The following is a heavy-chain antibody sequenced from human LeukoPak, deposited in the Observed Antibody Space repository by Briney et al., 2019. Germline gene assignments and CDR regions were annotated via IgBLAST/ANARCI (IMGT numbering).Heavy chain of an antibody. Sequence: PGGSLRLSCAASGFTFDDYAMHWVRQAPGKGLEWVSGISWNSGSIGYADSVKGRFTISRDNAKNSLYLQMNSLRAEDTAVYYCAKSESAVAGTTGPFDYWGQGTLVTVSS. V-gene: IGHV3-9*01. D-gene: IGHD6-19*01. CDR2: ISWNSGSI. CDR3: AKSESAVAGTTGPFDY. J-gene: IGHJ4*02. CDR1: GFTFDDYA.